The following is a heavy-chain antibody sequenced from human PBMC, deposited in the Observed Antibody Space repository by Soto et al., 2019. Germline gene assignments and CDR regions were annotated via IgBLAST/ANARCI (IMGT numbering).Heavy chain of an antibody. Sequence: EVQLLESGGGLVQPGGSLRLTCAASGFTFSSYAMSWVRQAPGKGLEWVSTISDSGGTTYSADSVKGRFTISRDNSKNTLYLQMKSVRAEDTAVYYCAKDTGAGRGYGYFDLWARGTLVTVSS. J-gene: IGHJ2*01. CDR1: GFTFSSYA. D-gene: IGHD1-26*01. CDR2: ISDSGGTT. V-gene: IGHV3-23*01. CDR3: AKDTGAGRGYGYFDL.